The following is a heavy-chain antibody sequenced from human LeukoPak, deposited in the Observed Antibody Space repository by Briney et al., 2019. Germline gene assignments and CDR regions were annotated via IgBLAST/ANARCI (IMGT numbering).Heavy chain of an antibody. V-gene: IGHV3-30-3*01. CDR2: CYDGGKT. D-gene: IGHD3-3*01. CDR3: ARGFNDFWSGSQLEY. J-gene: IGHJ4*02. Sequence: CYDGGKTYYADSVEGRFTISRDNSKSTVYLEINSLRSEDKAIYYCARGFNDFWSGSQLEYWGQGTLVTVSS.